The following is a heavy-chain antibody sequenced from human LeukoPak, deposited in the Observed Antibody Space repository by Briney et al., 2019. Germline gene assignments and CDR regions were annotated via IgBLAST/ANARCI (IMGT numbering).Heavy chain of an antibody. J-gene: IGHJ3*02. CDR3: ARDVSYSGSFPGAFDI. CDR1: GVSISSFN. V-gene: IGHV4-59*01. CDR2: IYYSGST. D-gene: IGHD1-26*01. Sequence: SETLSLTCTVSGVSISSFNWGWIRQRPGKGLEWIGYIYYSGSTNYNPSLKSRVTISVDTSKNQFSLKLSSVTAADTAVYCCARDVSYSGSFPGAFDIWGQGTMVTVSS.